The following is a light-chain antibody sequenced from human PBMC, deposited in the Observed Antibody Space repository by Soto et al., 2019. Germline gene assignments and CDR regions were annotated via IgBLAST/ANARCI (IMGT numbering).Light chain of an antibody. Sequence: ELVLTQSPCTLSLSPGERATVFCRASQSVSSSYLAWYQLKPGKAPRLLIYGAFRKATGIPDRFSGSVSGTDFTLTISRLEPEDFAVYYCQHDGNSPYNFGQGTKLEIK. V-gene: IGKV3-20*01. CDR2: GAF. CDR1: QSVSSSY. CDR3: QHDGNSPYN. J-gene: IGKJ2*01.